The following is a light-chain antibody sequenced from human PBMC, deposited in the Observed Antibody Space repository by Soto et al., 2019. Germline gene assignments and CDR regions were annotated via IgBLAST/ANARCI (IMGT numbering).Light chain of an antibody. CDR1: QDISSW. CDR2: AAS. V-gene: IGKV1-12*01. Sequence: DIQMTQSPSSVSASVGDRVTITCRASQDISSWLAWYQQKPGKAPKLLIYAASSLQSGVPARFRGSDSGTDFTLTISSVQPEDSATYYCQRANSFPLTFGGGTKVEI. J-gene: IGKJ4*01. CDR3: QRANSFPLT.